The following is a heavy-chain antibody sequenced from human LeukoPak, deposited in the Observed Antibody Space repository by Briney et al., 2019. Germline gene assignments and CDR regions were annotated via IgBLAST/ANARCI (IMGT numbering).Heavy chain of an antibody. J-gene: IGHJ4*02. CDR1: GFTSSSYE. CDR2: ISSSGSTI. CDR3: ASFGEAVAVDY. Sequence: GGSLRLSCAASGFTSSSYEMNWVRQAPGKGLEWVSYISSSGSTIYYADSVKGRFTISRDNAKNSLYLQMNSLRAEDTAVYYCASFGEAVAVDYWGQGTLVTVSS. D-gene: IGHD6-19*01. V-gene: IGHV3-48*03.